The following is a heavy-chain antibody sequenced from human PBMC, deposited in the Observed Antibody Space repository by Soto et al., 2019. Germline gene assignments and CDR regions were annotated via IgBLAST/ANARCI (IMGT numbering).Heavy chain of an antibody. D-gene: IGHD3-16*02. CDR3: ATGLDMITFGGVIVPDAFDI. V-gene: IGHV1-24*01. J-gene: IGHJ3*02. CDR2: FDPEDGET. CDR1: GYTLTELS. Sequence: ASVKVSCKVSGYTLTELSMHWVRQAPGKGLEWMGGFDPEDGETIYAQKFQGRVTMTEDTSTDTAYMELSSLRSEDTAVYYCATGLDMITFGGVIVPDAFDIWGQGTMVTVSS.